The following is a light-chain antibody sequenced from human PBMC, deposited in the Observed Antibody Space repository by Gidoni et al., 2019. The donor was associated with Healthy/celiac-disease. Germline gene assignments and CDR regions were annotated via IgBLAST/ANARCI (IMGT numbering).Light chain of an antibody. Sequence: DIVMTQSPDSLAASLGERATINCKSSQSVLYSSNNKNYLAWYQQKPGQPPKLLIYWASTRDSGVPDRFSGSGSGTDFTLTISSLQAEDVAVYYCQQYYSTPPTFGQGTKVEIK. CDR2: WAS. CDR1: QSVLYSSNNKNY. V-gene: IGKV4-1*01. J-gene: IGKJ1*01. CDR3: QQYYSTPPT.